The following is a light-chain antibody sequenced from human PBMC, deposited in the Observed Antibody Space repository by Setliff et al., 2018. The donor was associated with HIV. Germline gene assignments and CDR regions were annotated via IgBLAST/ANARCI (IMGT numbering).Light chain of an antibody. V-gene: IGLV2-14*01. CDR1: SSDVGGYNY. CDR3: SSYRSSDTGV. J-gene: IGLJ1*01. CDR2: EVT. Sequence: QSVLAQPASVSGSPGQSITISCTGTSSDVGGYNYVSWYQQHPGKATKLIIYEVTNRPSGVSNRFSGSKSGNTASLTISGLQAEDEADYYCSSYRSSDTGVFGTGTKVTVL.